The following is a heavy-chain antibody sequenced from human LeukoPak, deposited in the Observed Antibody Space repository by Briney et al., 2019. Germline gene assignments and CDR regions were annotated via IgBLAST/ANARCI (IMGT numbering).Heavy chain of an antibody. D-gene: IGHD6-13*01. Sequence: SENLSLTCTVSGGSISSYYWSWIRQPPGKGLEWIGYIYYSGSTNYNPSLKSRVTISVDTSKNQFSLKLSSVTAADTAVYYCASLGVAAAAPDYWGQGTLVTVSS. J-gene: IGHJ4*02. CDR2: IYYSGST. CDR1: GGSISSYY. CDR3: ASLGVAAAAPDY. V-gene: IGHV4-59*08.